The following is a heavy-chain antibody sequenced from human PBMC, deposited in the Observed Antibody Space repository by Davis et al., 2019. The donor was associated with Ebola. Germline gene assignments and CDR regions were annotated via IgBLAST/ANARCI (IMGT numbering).Heavy chain of an antibody. J-gene: IGHJ6*02. Sequence: SETLSLTCTVSGGSISSYYWSWIRQPPGKGLEWIGYIYYSGSTNYNPSLKSRVTISVDTSKNQFSLKLSSVTAADTAVYYCARAPLAYYDFWSGGMNYYYGMDVWGQGTTVTVSS. D-gene: IGHD3-3*01. CDR2: IYYSGST. CDR1: GGSISSYY. V-gene: IGHV4-59*08. CDR3: ARAPLAYYDFWSGGMNYYYGMDV.